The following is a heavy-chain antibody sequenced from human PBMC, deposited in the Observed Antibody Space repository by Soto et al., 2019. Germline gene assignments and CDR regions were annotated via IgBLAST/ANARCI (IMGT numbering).Heavy chain of an antibody. Sequence: GDAVKISDKGCGYSFTSYWIGWVRQMPGKGLEWMGIIYPGDSDTRYSPSFQGQVTISADKSISTAYLQWSSLKASDTAMYYCARSAYSSRPLQVWGQGTMVTVSS. J-gene: IGHJ3*01. CDR1: GYSFTSYW. D-gene: IGHD6-13*01. CDR2: IYPGDSDT. CDR3: ARSAYSSRPLQV. V-gene: IGHV5-51*01.